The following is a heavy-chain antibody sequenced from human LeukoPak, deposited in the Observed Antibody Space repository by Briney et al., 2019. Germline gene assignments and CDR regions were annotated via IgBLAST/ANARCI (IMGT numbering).Heavy chain of an antibody. CDR2: IYYSGST. CDR1: GGSISSSTYS. J-gene: IGHJ5*02. Sequence: PSETLSLTCTVSGGSISSSTYSWGWIRQPPGRGLEWIGSIYYSGSTYYNPSLKSRVTISVHTSKNQFSLRLNSVTAADTAVYYCARLPAGMVVGAAWFDPWGQGTLVTVSS. D-gene: IGHD2-15*01. CDR3: ARLPAGMVVGAAWFDP. V-gene: IGHV4-39*01.